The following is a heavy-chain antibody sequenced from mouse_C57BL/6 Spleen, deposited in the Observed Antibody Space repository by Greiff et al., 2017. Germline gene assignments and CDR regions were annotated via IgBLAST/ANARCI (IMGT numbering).Heavy chain of an antibody. CDR2: ISSGGDYI. V-gene: IGHV5-9-1*02. CDR3: TRELGGFAY. J-gene: IGHJ3*01. Sequence: EVKLMESGEGLVKPGGSLKLSCAASGFTFSSYAMSWVRQTPETRLEWVAYISSGGDYIYYADTVRGRFTISRDNARNTLYLQMSSLKSEDTARYYCTRELGGFAYWGQGTLVTVSA. D-gene: IGHD4-1*01. CDR1: GFTFSSYA.